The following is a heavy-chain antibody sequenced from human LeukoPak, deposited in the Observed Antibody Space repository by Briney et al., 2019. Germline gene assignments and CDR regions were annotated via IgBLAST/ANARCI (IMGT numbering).Heavy chain of an antibody. Sequence: ASVKVSCKASGYTFTGYYMHWVRQAPGQGLEWMGWINPNSGGTNYAQKFQGRVTMTRDTSISTAYMELSRLRSDDTAVYYCARVYVATIGTGFDIWGQGTMVTVSS. CDR2: INPNSGGT. V-gene: IGHV1-2*02. D-gene: IGHD5-12*01. CDR3: ARVYVATIGTGFDI. CDR1: GYTFTGYY. J-gene: IGHJ3*02.